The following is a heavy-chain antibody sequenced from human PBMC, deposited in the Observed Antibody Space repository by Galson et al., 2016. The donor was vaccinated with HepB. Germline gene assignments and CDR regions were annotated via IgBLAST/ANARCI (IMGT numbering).Heavy chain of an antibody. CDR1: GGSISTTDW. CDR3: ARDQTLRPMDL. CDR2: IYHSGTT. V-gene: IGHV4-4*02. J-gene: IGHJ6*02. Sequence: ETLSLTCTVSGGSISTTDWWSWVRQAPGTGLEWIGEIYHSGTTTYNPSLETRASMSLDKSKNQFSLRLSSVTAADTAVYYCARDQTLRPMDLWGHGPTV. D-gene: IGHD3-16*01.